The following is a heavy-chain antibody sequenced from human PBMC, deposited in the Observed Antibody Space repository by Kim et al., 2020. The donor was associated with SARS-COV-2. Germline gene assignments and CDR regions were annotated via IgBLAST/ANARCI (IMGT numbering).Heavy chain of an antibody. CDR2: ISYDGSNK. CDR3: AWGPGWNFWSGYPADDYFDY. Sequence: GGSLRLSCAASGFTFSSYAMHWVRQAPGKGLEWVAVISYDGSNKYYADSVKGRFTISRDNSKNTLYLQMNSLRAEDTAVYYCAWGPGWNFWSGYPADDYFDYWGQGTLVTVSS. D-gene: IGHD3-3*01. V-gene: IGHV3-30-3*01. J-gene: IGHJ4*02. CDR1: GFTFSSYA.